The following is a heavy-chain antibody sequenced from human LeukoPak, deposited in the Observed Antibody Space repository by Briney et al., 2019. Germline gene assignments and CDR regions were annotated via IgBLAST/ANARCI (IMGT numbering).Heavy chain of an antibody. J-gene: IGHJ5*02. CDR2: INTDGSST. CDR1: GFTFSSYW. V-gene: IGHV3-74*03. Sequence: PGGSLRLSCAASGFTFSSYWMHWVRQAPGKGLVWVSRINTDGSSTTYADSAKGRFSISRDNAKNSLYLQLNSLRIEDTAIYYCAKGGEGPWGQGTLVAVSS. D-gene: IGHD3-10*01. CDR3: AKGGEGP.